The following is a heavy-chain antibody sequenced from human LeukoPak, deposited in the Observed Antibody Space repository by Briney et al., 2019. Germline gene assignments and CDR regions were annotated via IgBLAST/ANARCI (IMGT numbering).Heavy chain of an antibody. D-gene: IGHD6-13*01. J-gene: IGHJ3*02. CDR3: AKGLTAAGPDAFDI. CDR2: ISWNSGSI. CDR1: GFTFDDYA. Sequence: GRSLRLSCAASGFTFDDYAMHWVRQAPGKGLEWVSGISWNSGSIGYADSVKGRFTISRDNAKNSLYLQMNSLRAEDTALHYCAKGLTAAGPDAFDIWGQGTMVTVSS. V-gene: IGHV3-9*01.